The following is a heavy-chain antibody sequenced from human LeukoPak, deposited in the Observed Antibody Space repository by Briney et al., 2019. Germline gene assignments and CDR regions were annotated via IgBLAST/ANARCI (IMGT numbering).Heavy chain of an antibody. Sequence: GGSLRLSCAASGFTFSDYYMSWIRQAPGKGLEWVSYISSSGSTIYYADSVKGRFTISRDNAKNSPYLQMNSLRAEDTAVYYCARTWGRGLYYFDYWGQGTLVTVSS. V-gene: IGHV3-11*01. CDR2: ISSSGSTI. D-gene: IGHD3-16*01. J-gene: IGHJ4*02. CDR3: ARTWGRGLYYFDY. CDR1: GFTFSDYY.